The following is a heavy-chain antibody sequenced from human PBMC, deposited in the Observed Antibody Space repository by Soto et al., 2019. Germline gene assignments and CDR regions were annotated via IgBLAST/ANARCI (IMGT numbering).Heavy chain of an antibody. Sequence: GSGPTLVNPTQTLTLTCTFSGFSLSTSGMCVSWIRQPPGKALEWLALIDWDDDKYYSTSLKTRLTISKDTSKNQVVLTMTNMDPVDTATYYCARIRVVAAPRALYYYYGMDVWGQGTTVTVSS. CDR1: GFSLSTSGMC. D-gene: IGHD2-15*01. J-gene: IGHJ6*02. V-gene: IGHV2-70*01. CDR2: IDWDDDK. CDR3: ARIRVVAAPRALYYYYGMDV.